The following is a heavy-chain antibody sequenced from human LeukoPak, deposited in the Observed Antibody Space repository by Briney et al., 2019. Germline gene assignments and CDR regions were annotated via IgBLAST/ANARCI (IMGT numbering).Heavy chain of an antibody. J-gene: IGHJ6*03. CDR1: GYTFTSYG. CDR3: ARGAPWSGYYVYYMDV. Sequence: ASVKVSCXASGYTFTSYGISWVRQAPGQGLEWMGCISAYNGNTNYAQKLQGRVPMTTDTSTSTAYMELRSLRSDDTAVYYCARGAPWSGYYVYYMDVWGKGTTVTVSS. V-gene: IGHV1-18*01. D-gene: IGHD3-3*01. CDR2: ISAYNGNT.